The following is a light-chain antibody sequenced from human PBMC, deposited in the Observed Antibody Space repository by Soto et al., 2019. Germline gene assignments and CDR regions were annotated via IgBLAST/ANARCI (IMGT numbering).Light chain of an antibody. CDR2: WAS. CDR1: QSVLYNSNNKNY. CDR3: QQYESTPPT. Sequence: DIVMTQSPDSLAVSLGERATINCKSSQSVLYNSNNKNYLAWYQQRPGQPPKLLIYWASTRESGVPDRSSGSGSGTDFTLTITSLQAEDVAVYYCQQYESTPPTFGQGTKLEIK. J-gene: IGKJ2*01. V-gene: IGKV4-1*01.